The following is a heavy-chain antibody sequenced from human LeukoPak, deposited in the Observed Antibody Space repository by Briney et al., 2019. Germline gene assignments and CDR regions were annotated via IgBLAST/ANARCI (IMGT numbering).Heavy chain of an antibody. CDR3: ARVVGYSSSWYALNY. J-gene: IGHJ4*02. V-gene: IGHV3-7*01. CDR1: GFTFSSYW. D-gene: IGHD6-13*01. Sequence: PGGSLRLSCAASGFTFSSYWMSWVRQAPGKGLEWVANIKQDGSEKYYVDSVKGRFTISRDNAKNSLYLQMNSLRAEDTAVYYCARVVGYSSSWYALNYWGQGTLVTVSS. CDR2: IKQDGSEK.